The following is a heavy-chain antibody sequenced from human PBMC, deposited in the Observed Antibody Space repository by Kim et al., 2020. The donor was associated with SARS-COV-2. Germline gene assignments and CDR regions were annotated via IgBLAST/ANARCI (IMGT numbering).Heavy chain of an antibody. J-gene: IGHJ4*02. D-gene: IGHD2-2*01. CDR3: ARDSRYCSSTSCSTFDY. Sequence: VKGRFTISRDNSKNTLYLQMNSLRAEDTAVYYCARDSRYCSSTSCSTFDYWGQGTLVTVSS. V-gene: IGHV3-30*07.